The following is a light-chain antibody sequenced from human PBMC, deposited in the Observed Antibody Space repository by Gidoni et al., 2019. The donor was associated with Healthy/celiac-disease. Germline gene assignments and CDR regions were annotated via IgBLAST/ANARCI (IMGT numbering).Light chain of an antibody. CDR1: QSVSSN. V-gene: IGKV3-15*01. Sequence: EIVMTQSPATLSVSPGERATLSCRASQSVSSNLAWYQQKPGQAPRLLIYGASTRATGIPARFSGSGSGTEFTLTISGLQSEDFAVYYCQQYNNLPSYTFGQGTKLEIK. CDR3: QQYNNLPSYT. CDR2: GAS. J-gene: IGKJ2*01.